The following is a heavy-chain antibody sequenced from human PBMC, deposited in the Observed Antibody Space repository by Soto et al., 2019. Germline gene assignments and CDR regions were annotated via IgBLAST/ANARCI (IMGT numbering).Heavy chain of an antibody. CDR3: AKLAGYCSSTSCYFYYFDY. J-gene: IGHJ4*02. D-gene: IGHD2-2*01. Sequence: GGSLRLSCAASGFTFSSYAMSWVRQAPGKGLEWVSAISGSGGSTYYADSVKGRFTISRDNSKNTLYLQMNSLRAEDTAVYYCAKLAGYCSSTSCYFYYFDYWGQGTLVTVSS. CDR1: GFTFSSYA. CDR2: ISGSGGST. V-gene: IGHV3-23*01.